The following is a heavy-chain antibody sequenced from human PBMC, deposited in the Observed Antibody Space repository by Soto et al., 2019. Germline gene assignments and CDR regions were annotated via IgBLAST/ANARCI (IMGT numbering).Heavy chain of an antibody. CDR1: GFTFSSYA. CDR3: AKGARRITIFGVVIRGVGMDV. Sequence: PGGSLRLSCAASGFTFSSYAMSWVRQAPGKGLEWVSAISGSGGSTYYADSVKGRFTISRDNSKNTLYLKMNSLRAEDTAVYYCAKGARRITIFGVVIRGVGMDVWGQGTTVTVSS. D-gene: IGHD3-3*01. CDR2: ISGSGGST. J-gene: IGHJ6*02. V-gene: IGHV3-23*01.